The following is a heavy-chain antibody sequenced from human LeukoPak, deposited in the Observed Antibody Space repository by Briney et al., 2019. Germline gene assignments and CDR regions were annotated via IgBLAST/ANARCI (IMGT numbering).Heavy chain of an antibody. Sequence: SETLSLTCIVSGYSISSGYVWGWTRQPPGKGLQLIGSVFHDGDTYYNPSLKSRVTISVDTSKNQFFLKLRSVTAADTAVYYCARLEGYCSVGTCYPKYWGQGTLVTVSS. V-gene: IGHV4-38-2*02. CDR1: GYSISSGYV. D-gene: IGHD2-15*01. CDR3: ARLEGYCSVGTCYPKY. CDR2: VFHDGDT. J-gene: IGHJ4*02.